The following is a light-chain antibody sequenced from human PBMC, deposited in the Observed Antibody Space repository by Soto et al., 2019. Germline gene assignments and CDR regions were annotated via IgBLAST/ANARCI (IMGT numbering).Light chain of an antibody. CDR3: QQYGSSPRT. CDR2: GAS. Sequence: EIVLTQSPGTLSLSPGERATLSCRASQSVSSSYLAWYQQKPGQAPRLLIYGASSRATGIPDRFSGSGSATEFTLTISRLEPEDFAVYYCQQYGSSPRTFGQGTKLEIK. CDR1: QSVSSSY. J-gene: IGKJ2*01. V-gene: IGKV3-20*01.